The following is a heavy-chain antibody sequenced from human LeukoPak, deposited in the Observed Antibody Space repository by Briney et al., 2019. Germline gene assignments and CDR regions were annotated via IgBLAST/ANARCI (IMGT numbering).Heavy chain of an antibody. Sequence: SETLSLTCTVSGGSISSGGYYWSWIRQHPGKGLEWIGYIYYSGSTYYNPSLKSRVTISVDTSKNQFSLKLSSVTAADTAVYYCARVPGGSGSQWAFDIWGQGTMVTVSS. V-gene: IGHV4-31*03. J-gene: IGHJ3*02. CDR2: IYYSGST. D-gene: IGHD3-10*01. CDR3: ARVPGGSGSQWAFDI. CDR1: GGSISSGGYY.